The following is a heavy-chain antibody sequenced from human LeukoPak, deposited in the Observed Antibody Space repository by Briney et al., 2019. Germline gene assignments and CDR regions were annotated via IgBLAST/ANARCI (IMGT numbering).Heavy chain of an antibody. J-gene: IGHJ6*02. Sequence: GGSLRLSCAASGFTVSSNYMSWVRQAPGKGLEWVSVIYSGGSTYYADSVKGRFTISRDNSKNTLYLQMNSLRAEDTAVYYCARDGSFASPVEGTMDVWGQGTTVTVSS. CDR2: IYSGGST. CDR1: GFTVSSNY. D-gene: IGHD3-10*01. V-gene: IGHV3-66*01. CDR3: ARDGSFASPVEGTMDV.